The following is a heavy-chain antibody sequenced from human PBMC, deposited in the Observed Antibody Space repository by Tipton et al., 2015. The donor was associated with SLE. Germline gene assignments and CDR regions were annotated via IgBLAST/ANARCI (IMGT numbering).Heavy chain of an antibody. V-gene: IGHV1-69*01. J-gene: IGHJ6*02. D-gene: IGHD2-21*01. CDR1: GHTLTEMS. CDR2: IIPIFDTP. Sequence: QLVQSGAEVKKPGASVKVSCKVSGHTLTEMSMHWVRQAPGKGLEWMGGIIPIFDTPHYGQKFQGRVTITTDESTSTAYMELSSLRSEDTAVYYCARDPYYGGNYYGMDVWGQGTTVTVSS. CDR3: ARDPYYGGNYYGMDV.